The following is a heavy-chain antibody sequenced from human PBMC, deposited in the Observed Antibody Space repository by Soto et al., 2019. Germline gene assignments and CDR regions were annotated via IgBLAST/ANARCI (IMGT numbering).Heavy chain of an antibody. CDR3: ARAKPRGYSYGSNWFDP. CDR1: GGSFSGYY. D-gene: IGHD5-18*01. Sequence: QVQLQQWGAGLLKPSETLSLTCAVYGGSFSGYYWSWIRQPPGKGLEWIGEINHSGSTNYNPSLRSRVTISVDPSKNQFSLKLSSVTAADTAVYYCARAKPRGYSYGSNWFDPWGQGTLVTVSS. J-gene: IGHJ5*02. V-gene: IGHV4-34*01. CDR2: INHSGST.